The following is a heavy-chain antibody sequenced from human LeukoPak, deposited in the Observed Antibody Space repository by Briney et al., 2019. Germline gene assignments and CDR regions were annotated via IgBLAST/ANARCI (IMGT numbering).Heavy chain of an antibody. CDR3: AKKVAKSSGYYYGY. CDR1: GFTFNTYA. CDR2: ISASGGST. V-gene: IGHV3-23*01. D-gene: IGHD3-22*01. J-gene: IGHJ4*02. Sequence: PGGSLRLSCAASGFTFNTYAMSWVRQAPGKGLGWGSAISASGGSTCYADSVKGRFTISRDNSMNTLYLQMNSLRAEDTAVYYCAKKVAKSSGYYYGYWGQGTLVTVSS.